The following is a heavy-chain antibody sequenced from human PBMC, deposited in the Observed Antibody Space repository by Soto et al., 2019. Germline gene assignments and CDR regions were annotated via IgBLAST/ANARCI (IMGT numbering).Heavy chain of an antibody. CDR2: ISAYNGNT. V-gene: IGHV1-18*01. CDR1: GYTFTSYG. D-gene: IGHD6-13*01. Sequence: GASVKVSCKASGYTFTSYGISWVRQAPGQGLEWMGWISAYNGNTNYAQKLQGRVTMTTDTSTSTAYMELRSLRSDDTAVYYCASGYSSSWYPLYYGMDVWGQGIMVTVSS. CDR3: ASGYSSSWYPLYYGMDV. J-gene: IGHJ6*02.